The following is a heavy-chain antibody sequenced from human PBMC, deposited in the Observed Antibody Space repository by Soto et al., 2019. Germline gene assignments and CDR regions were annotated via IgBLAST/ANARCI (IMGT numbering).Heavy chain of an antibody. J-gene: IGHJ4*02. D-gene: IGHD6-19*01. Sequence: EVQLVESGGGLVQPGGSLRLSCAASGLTFSSYDMNWVRQAPGKGPEWVSYISSGGTTIYYADSVRGRFSISSDNANSSLFLQMNSLRAGDTGVYYCARGLHYSGGFDYWGQGTLVTVSS. V-gene: IGHV3-48*03. CDR2: ISSGGTTI. CDR1: GLTFSSYD. CDR3: ARGLHYSGGFDY.